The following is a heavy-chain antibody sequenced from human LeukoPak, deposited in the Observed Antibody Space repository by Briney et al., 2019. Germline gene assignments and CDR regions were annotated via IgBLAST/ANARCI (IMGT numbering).Heavy chain of an antibody. D-gene: IGHD3-22*01. CDR1: GFTFSSYW. J-gene: IGHJ4*02. CDR3: TTSYYDSSGFRA. CDR2: IKSKTDGGTI. V-gene: IGHV3-15*01. Sequence: KAGGSLRLSCAASGFTFSSYWMSWVRQAPGKGLEWVGRIKSKTDGGTIYYAAPVKGRSTISRDDSKNMVYLLMNSLKTEDTAVYYCTTSYYDSSGFRAWGQGTLVTVSS.